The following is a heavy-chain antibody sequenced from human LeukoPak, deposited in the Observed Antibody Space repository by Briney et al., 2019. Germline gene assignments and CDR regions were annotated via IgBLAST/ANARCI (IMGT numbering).Heavy chain of an antibody. J-gene: IGHJ4*02. CDR1: RFTFSRAW. Sequence: PGGSLRLSCAASRFTFSRAWMSWVRQAPGKGLEWVANIKEDGSEDYYADSVKGRFAISKDNAKNSLYLQMNSLRAEDTAMYYCARAGQAGDSSGYYLDYWGQGTLVTVSS. V-gene: IGHV3-7*01. CDR3: ARAGQAGDSSGYYLDY. CDR2: IKEDGSED. D-gene: IGHD3-22*01.